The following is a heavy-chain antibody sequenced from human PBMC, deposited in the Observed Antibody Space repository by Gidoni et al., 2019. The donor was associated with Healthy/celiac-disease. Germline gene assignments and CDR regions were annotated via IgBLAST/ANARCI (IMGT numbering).Heavy chain of an antibody. D-gene: IGHD3-10*01. V-gene: IGHV3-66*01. CDR3: ASSGSSSALWFDP. J-gene: IGHJ5*02. CDR1: GFTVSSNY. CDR2: IYSGGST. Sequence: EVQLVESGGGLVKPGGSLRLSCAASGFTVSSNYMSWVRPVPGKGLGWVSVIYSGGSTYYADSVKGRFTNSRDNSKNTLYLQMNSLRAEDTAVEYCASSGSSSALWFDPWGQGTLVTVSS.